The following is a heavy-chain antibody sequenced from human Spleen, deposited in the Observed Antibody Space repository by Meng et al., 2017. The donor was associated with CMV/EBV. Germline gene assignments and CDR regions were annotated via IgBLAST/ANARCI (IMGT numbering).Heavy chain of an antibody. D-gene: IGHD3-22*01. Sequence: TYWMSWVRQAPGKGLEWVANIDQDGSEKLYVDSVQGRFTISRDNAKNSLFLQMNSLRAEDTAVYFCARDSPSPFYHYGSSPPEAFHIWGQGTMVTVSS. V-gene: IGHV3-7*01. CDR3: ARDSPSPFYHYGSSPPEAFHI. CDR1: TYW. CDR2: IDQDGSEK. J-gene: IGHJ3*02.